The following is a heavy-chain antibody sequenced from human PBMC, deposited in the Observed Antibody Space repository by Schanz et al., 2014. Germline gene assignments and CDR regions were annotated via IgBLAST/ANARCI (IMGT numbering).Heavy chain of an antibody. J-gene: IGHJ5*02. D-gene: IGHD2-21*01. CDR3: ARAVGGNSALEWFDP. CDR1: RIIFGTYS. CDR2: INSRSNFI. V-gene: IGHV3-21*01. Sequence: EVQLVESGGGLVKPGGSLRLSCTASRIIFGTYSMNWIRQTPKGLEWVSSINSRSNFIYYADSVKGRFTISRDNAKNSLYLQMNSLRAEDTAVYYCARAVGGNSALEWFDPWGQGTLVTVSS.